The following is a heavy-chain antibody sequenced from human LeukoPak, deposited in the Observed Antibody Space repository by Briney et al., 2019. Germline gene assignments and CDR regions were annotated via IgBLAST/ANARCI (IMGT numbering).Heavy chain of an antibody. CDR2: ISCSGGST. Sequence: PGGSLRLSCAASGFTFSSYGMSWVRQAPGKGLEWVSAISCSGGSTYYADSVKGRFTISRDNSKNTLYLQMNGLRAEDTAVYYCAKLAGYSGYDLFDYWGQGTLVTVSS. CDR3: AKLAGYSGYDLFDY. V-gene: IGHV3-23*01. J-gene: IGHJ4*02. D-gene: IGHD5-12*01. CDR1: GFTFSSYG.